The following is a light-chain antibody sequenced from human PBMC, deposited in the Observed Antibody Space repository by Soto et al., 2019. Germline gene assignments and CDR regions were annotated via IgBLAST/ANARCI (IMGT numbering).Light chain of an antibody. CDR2: TNN. J-gene: IGLJ1*01. V-gene: IGLV1-44*01. CDR1: NSNIGTNT. CDR3: AAWDDSLGAYV. Sequence: QSALTQPPSASASPGQRVTISCAGINSNIGTNTVNWYQQLPGTAPRLLIYTNNQRPSGVPQRFSGFKTGTSASLAIGGLQSEDGADYYCAAWDDSLGAYVFGTGTKVTVL.